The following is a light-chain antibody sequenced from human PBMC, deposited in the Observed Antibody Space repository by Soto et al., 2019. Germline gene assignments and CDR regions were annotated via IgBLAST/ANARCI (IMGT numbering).Light chain of an antibody. Sequence: IVMTQSPATLSVSPGEGATLSCRASQSVSSKLAWYQQKPGQAPRLLIYGASTRATGIPARFSGSGSGTEFTLTISSLQSEDFALYYCQQYHDSPLTFGQGTKVDIK. J-gene: IGKJ1*01. CDR3: QQYHDSPLT. CDR1: QSVSSK. V-gene: IGKV3-15*01. CDR2: GAS.